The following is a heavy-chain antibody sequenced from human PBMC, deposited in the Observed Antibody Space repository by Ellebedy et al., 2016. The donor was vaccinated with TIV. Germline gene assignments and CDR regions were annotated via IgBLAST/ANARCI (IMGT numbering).Heavy chain of an antibody. D-gene: IGHD5-24*01. CDR3: TRDLPGRDGFRYFDL. J-gene: IGHJ2*01. CDR1: GFTFSSSG. V-gene: IGHV3-30*03. Sequence: GGSLRLSCAASGFTFSSSGMHWVRQAPGKGLEWVAVVSYDGNNKYYADSVKGRFTLSRDDSKNTLYLQMNSLRAEDTAVYYCTRDLPGRDGFRYFDLWGRGTLVTVSS. CDR2: VSYDGNNK.